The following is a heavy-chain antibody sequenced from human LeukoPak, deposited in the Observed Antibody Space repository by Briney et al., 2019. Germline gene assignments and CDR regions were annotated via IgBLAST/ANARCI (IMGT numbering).Heavy chain of an antibody. CDR3: ATATRSHYADYNLDY. CDR2: FDPEDGET. D-gene: IGHD4-17*01. J-gene: IGHJ4*02. V-gene: IGHV1-24*01. Sequence: GASVKVSCKVSGYTLTELSMHWVRQAPGKGLEWMGGFDPEDGETFYAQKFQGRVTMTEDTSTDTAYMELSSLRSEDTAVYYCATATRSHYADYNLDYWGRGTLVTVSS. CDR1: GYTLTELS.